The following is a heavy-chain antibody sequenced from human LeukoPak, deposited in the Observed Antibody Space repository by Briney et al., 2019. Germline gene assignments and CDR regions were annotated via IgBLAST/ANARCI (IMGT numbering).Heavy chain of an antibody. CDR2: IRSDSETI. J-gene: IGHJ4*02. V-gene: IGHV3-48*01. D-gene: IGHD3-9*01. Sequence: GSLRLSCAASGFLFKNDPMNWVRQAPGKGLEWIAHIRSDSETIVYADSVKGRFTVSRDNAKASLSLQMSNLRAEDTAVYYCARDHDWVFDYWGQGTLVTVSS. CDR3: ARDHDWVFDY. CDR1: GFLFKNDP.